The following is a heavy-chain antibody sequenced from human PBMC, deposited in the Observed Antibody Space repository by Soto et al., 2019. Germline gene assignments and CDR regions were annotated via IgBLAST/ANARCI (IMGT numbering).Heavy chain of an antibody. CDR3: ARTLAAAAYYYYYGMDV. Sequence: EVQLVESGGGLVQPGGSLRLSCAASGFTFSSYTMNWVRQAPGKGLEWVSYITSSSSTIYYADSVKGRFTISRDNAKNSLYLQMISLRDEDTAVYYCARTLAAAAYYYYYGMDVWGQGTTVTVSS. D-gene: IGHD6-13*01. J-gene: IGHJ6*02. V-gene: IGHV3-48*02. CDR2: ITSSSSTI. CDR1: GFTFSSYT.